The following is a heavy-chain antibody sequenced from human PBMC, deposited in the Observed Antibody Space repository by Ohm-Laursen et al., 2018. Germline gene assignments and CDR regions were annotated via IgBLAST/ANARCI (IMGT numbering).Heavy chain of an antibody. D-gene: IGHD2-21*01. Sequence: RSLRLSCSASGFTFSNYGMHWVRQAPGKGLEWVAVISYDGSNKYYADSVKGRFTISRDNSKNTLYLQMNSLRAEDTAVYYCANGYCGGVGCAFDIWGQGTMVTVSS. J-gene: IGHJ3*02. CDR2: ISYDGSNK. CDR1: GFTFSNYG. CDR3: ANGYCGGVGCAFDI. V-gene: IGHV3-30*18.